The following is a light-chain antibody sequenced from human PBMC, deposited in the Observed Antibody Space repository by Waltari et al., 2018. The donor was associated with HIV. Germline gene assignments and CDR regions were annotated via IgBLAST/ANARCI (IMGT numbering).Light chain of an antibody. V-gene: IGKV2-28*01. CDR3: MQALQTPRT. J-gene: IGKJ2*01. CDR1: QSLLHKNGYNY. Sequence: DIVMTQSPLSLTVTPGESASISCRSSQSLLHKNGYNYLNWYLQKTGQSPQLLISLGSNRASGVPDRFSGSGSGTDFTLEISKLEAGDVGVYYCMQALQTPRTFGQGTKLETK. CDR2: LGS.